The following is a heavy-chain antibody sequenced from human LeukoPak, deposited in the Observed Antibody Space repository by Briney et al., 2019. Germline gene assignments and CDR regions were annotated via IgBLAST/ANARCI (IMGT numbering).Heavy chain of an antibody. CDR3: ARTRGWLFDY. CDR2: IYHSGST. V-gene: IGHV4-30-2*01. CDR1: GGSISSGGYS. D-gene: IGHD5-12*01. J-gene: IGHJ4*02. Sequence: SETLSLTCAVSGGSISSGGYSWSWIRQPPGKGLEWIGYIYHSGSTYYNPSLKSRVTISVDRSKNQFSLKLSSVTAADTAVHYCARTRGWLFDYWGQGTLVTVSS.